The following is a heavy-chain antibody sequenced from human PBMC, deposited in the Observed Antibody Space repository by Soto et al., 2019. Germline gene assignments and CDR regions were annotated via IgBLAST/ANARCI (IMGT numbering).Heavy chain of an antibody. J-gene: IGHJ6*02. CDR2: IFPGDSDT. CDR3: ARKSGIYYGMDV. Sequence: EVQLVQSGAEVKKPGESLKISCKVSGYAFSSYWIAWVRQMPGKGLEWMGLIFPGDSDTRYSPSFQDQVTMSVDKSISHAYLQWSSLQASDTAIYYCARKSGIYYGMDVWGQGTPVTVSS. V-gene: IGHV5-51*01. D-gene: IGHD1-26*01. CDR1: GYAFSSYW.